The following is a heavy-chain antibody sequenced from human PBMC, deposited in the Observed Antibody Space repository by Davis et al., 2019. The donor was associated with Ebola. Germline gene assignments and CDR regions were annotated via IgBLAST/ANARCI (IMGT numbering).Heavy chain of an antibody. Sequence: PGGSLRLSCAASGFTFSSYAMSWVRQAPGKGLVWVSRINSDGSSTSYADSVKGRFTISRDNAKNTLYLQMNSLRAEDTAVYYCARGGSSSRWYPFWGQGTLVSVSS. J-gene: IGHJ4*02. D-gene: IGHD6-13*01. V-gene: IGHV3-74*01. CDR3: ARGGSSSRWYPF. CDR2: INSDGSST. CDR1: GFTFSSYA.